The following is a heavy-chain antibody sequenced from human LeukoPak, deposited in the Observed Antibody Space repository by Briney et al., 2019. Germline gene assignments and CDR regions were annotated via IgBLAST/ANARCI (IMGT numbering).Heavy chain of an antibody. V-gene: IGHV4-39*07. CDR1: GDSISSGSYY. Sequence: PSETLSLTCTVSGDSISSGSYYWSWIRQPPGKGLEWIGEINHSGSTNYNPSLKSRVTISVDTSKNQFSLKLSSVTAADTAVYYCARVRPRFLEWLLWAGIIDYWGQGTLVTVSS. CDR3: ARVRPRFLEWLLWAGIIDY. CDR2: INHSGST. J-gene: IGHJ4*02. D-gene: IGHD3-3*01.